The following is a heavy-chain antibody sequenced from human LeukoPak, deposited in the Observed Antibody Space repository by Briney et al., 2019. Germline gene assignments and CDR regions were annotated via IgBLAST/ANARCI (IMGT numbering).Heavy chain of an antibody. D-gene: IGHD3-22*01. CDR3: ARDDGSSGYSFNFDY. CDR1: GYTFTSYG. J-gene: IGHJ4*02. Sequence: ASVKVSCKASGYTFTSYGISWVRQAPGQGLEWMGWISAYNGNTNYAQKLQGRVTMTTDTSTSTAYMELRSLRSDDTAVYYCARDDGSSGYSFNFDYWGQGTQVTVSS. V-gene: IGHV1-18*01. CDR2: ISAYNGNT.